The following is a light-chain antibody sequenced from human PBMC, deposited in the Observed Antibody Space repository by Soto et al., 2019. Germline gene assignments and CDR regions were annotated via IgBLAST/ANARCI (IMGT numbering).Light chain of an antibody. Sequence: QSALTQPASVSGSPGQSITISCPGTSSDVGSYDYVSWYQQHPGKAPKLMIYEVSNRPSGVSNRFSGSKSGNTASLTVSGLQAEDEAEYYCSSYTSSSTLVFGTGTKVTVL. J-gene: IGLJ1*01. CDR3: SSYTSSSTLV. CDR2: EVS. V-gene: IGLV2-14*01. CDR1: SSDVGSYDY.